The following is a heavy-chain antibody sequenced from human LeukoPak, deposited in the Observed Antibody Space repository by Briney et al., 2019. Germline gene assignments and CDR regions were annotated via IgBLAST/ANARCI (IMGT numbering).Heavy chain of an antibody. V-gene: IGHV3-48*03. D-gene: IGHD3-22*01. CDR1: GFTFSSYE. CDR2: ISSSGSTI. J-gene: IGHJ3*02. CDR3: AREGYYYDSSGYYQRGLTFDI. Sequence: GRSLRLSCAASGFTFSSYEMNWVRQAPGKGLEWVSYISSSGSTIYYADSVKGRFTISRDNSKNTLYLQMNSLRAEDTAVYYCAREGYYYDSSGYYQRGLTFDIWGQGTMVTVSS.